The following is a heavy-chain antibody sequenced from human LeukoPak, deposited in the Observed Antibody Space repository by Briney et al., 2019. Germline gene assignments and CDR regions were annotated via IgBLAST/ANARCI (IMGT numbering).Heavy chain of an antibody. V-gene: IGHV4-39*07. Sequence: SETLSLTCTLSGGSVSSSSFYWGWIRQPPGKGLECIGTIYYSGITYYSSSLKSRVTISVDTSKNQFSLKLSSVTAVDTAVYFCARSGPAAGRPDAFDIWGQGTLVTVSS. CDR3: ARSGPAAGRPDAFDI. CDR1: GGSVSSSSFY. J-gene: IGHJ3*02. CDR2: IYYSGIT. D-gene: IGHD2-2*01.